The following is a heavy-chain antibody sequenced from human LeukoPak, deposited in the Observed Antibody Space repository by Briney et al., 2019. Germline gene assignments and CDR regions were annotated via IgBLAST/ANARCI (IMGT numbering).Heavy chain of an antibody. CDR1: GFTVSSNY. V-gene: IGHV3-53*01. CDR2: IYSGGST. Sequence: GGSLRLSCAASGFTVSSNYMSRVRQAPGKGLEWVSVIYSGGSTYYADSVKGRFTISRDNSKNTLYLQMNRLRAEDTAVYYCARAGPSSSWHQFDYWGQGTLVTVSS. CDR3: ARAGPSSSWHQFDY. J-gene: IGHJ4*02. D-gene: IGHD6-13*01.